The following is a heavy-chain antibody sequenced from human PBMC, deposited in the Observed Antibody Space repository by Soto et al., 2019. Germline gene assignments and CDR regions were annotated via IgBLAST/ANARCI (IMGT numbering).Heavy chain of an antibody. D-gene: IGHD3-3*01. J-gene: IGHJ3*02. V-gene: IGHV1-8*01. CDR1: GYTFTSYD. CDR2: RNPNSGNT. CDR3: ASEPRYSDFWSGYYSDAFDI. Sequence: QVQLLQSGAEVKKPGASVKVSCKASGYTFTSYDINWVRQATGQGLEWMGWRNPNSGNTGYAQKFQGRVTMTRNISISRAYMELSILRSEDTAVYYCASEPRYSDFWSGYYSDAFDIWGQGTMVTVSS.